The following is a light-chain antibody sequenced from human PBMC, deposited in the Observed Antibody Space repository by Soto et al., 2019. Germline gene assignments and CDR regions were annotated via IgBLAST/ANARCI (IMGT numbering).Light chain of an antibody. CDR2: WAS. Sequence: DIVLTQSPDSLAVSLGERATIDCKSSQSVLYSSNNKNYLAWYQQKPGQPPKLLIYWASTRESGVPDRFSGSGSATDFTLTISSLQAEDVAVYYCHQYYSPPYTFGQGTKLEIK. CDR3: HQYYSPPYT. V-gene: IGKV4-1*01. CDR1: QSVLYSSNNKNY. J-gene: IGKJ2*01.